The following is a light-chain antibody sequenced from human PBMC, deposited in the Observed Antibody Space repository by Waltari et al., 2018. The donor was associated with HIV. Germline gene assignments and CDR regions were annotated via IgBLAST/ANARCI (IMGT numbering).Light chain of an antibody. V-gene: IGLV2-14*03. CDR3: ESYTSTSVWV. J-gene: IGLJ3*02. CDR2: DVS. CDR1: SSDVGGYNY. Sequence: QSALTQPASVSGSPGQSITISCTGSSSDVGGYNYVSWYQQHPGKAPRLMIYDVSTRPSGVSDRFSGSKSGDTASLTISGLQAEDEADYYCESYTSTSVWVFGGRTRLTVL.